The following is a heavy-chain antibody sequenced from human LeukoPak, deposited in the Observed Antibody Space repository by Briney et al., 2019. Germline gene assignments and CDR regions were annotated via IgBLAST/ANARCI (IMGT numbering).Heavy chain of an antibody. CDR2: VYHSGTT. V-gene: IGHV4-4*02. D-gene: IGHD1-1*01. CDR1: GGSISTTDW. J-gene: IGHJ5*02. Sequence: PSETLSLTCAVSGGSISTTDWWSWVRQPPGKGLEWIGDVYHSGTTNYNPSLKSRVTISVDKSMNQFSLIVTSVTAADTAVYYCAGRRPWFDPWGQGALVTVSS. CDR3: AGRRPWFDP.